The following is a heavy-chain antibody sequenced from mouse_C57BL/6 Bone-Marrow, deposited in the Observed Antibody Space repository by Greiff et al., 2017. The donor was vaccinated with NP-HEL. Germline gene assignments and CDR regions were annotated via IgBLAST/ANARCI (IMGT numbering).Heavy chain of an antibody. J-gene: IGHJ4*01. D-gene: IGHD1-1*01. CDR3: ANGDGSSFYYAMDY. V-gene: IGHV1-26*01. CDR1: GYTFTDYY. CDR2: INPNNGGT. Sequence: VQLQQSGPELVKPGASVKISCKASGYTFTDYYMNWVKQSHGKSLEWIGDINPNNGGTSYNQKFKGKATLTVDKSSSTAYMELRSLTSEDSAVYYCANGDGSSFYYAMDYWGQGTSVTGSS.